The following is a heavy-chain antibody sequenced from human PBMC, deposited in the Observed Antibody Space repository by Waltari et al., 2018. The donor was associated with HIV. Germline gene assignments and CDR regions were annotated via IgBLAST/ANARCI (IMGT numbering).Heavy chain of an antibody. Sequence: EVLLAESGGGLIQPGGSLGLSCPAANYSISAKHVTWIRQAPGGSLEWVAVIYPDDTTHYADSVSGRFTISRAKSRTKVFLLMNSLFVDDTATYFCATGVRYYGPWGQGTRVTVSS. CDR1: NYSISAKH. D-gene: IGHD3-22*01. J-gene: IGHJ5*02. CDR3: ATGVRYYGP. V-gene: IGHV3-53*01. CDR2: IYPDDTT.